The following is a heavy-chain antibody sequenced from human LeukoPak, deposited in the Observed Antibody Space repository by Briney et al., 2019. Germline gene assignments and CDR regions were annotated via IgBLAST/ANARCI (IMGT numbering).Heavy chain of an antibody. J-gene: IGHJ3*02. D-gene: IGHD3-10*01. CDR2: MNPNSGNT. CDR1: VYTFTSYD. Sequence: ASVKVSCKASVYTFTSYDINWVRHPTGQGLELMGWMNPNSGNTGYAQKFQSRVTMTRNTSISTAYMELSSLRSEDTAVYYCARVGRKSRHAFDIWGQGTMVTVSS. V-gene: IGHV1-8*01. CDR3: ARVGRKSRHAFDI.